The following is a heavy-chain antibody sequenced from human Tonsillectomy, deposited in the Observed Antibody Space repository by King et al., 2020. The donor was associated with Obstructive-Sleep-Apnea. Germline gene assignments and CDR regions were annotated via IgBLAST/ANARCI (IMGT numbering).Heavy chain of an antibody. CDR2: INHSGST. CDR3: ARGEDYYDSSGYHR. V-gene: IGHV4-34*01. Sequence: HVQLQQWGAGLLKPSETLSLTCAVYGGSFSGYYWSWIRQPPGKGLEWIGEINHSGSTNYNPSLKRRVTISVDTSKNQFSLKLSSVTAADTAVYYCARGEDYYDSSGYHRWGQGTLVTLSS. J-gene: IGHJ5*02. D-gene: IGHD3-22*01. CDR1: GGSFSGYY.